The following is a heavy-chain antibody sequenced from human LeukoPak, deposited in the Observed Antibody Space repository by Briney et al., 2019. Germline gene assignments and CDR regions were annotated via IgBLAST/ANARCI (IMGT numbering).Heavy chain of an antibody. D-gene: IGHD3-10*01. Sequence: PGGSLGLSCAASGFTFSSYAMSWVRQAPGKGLEWVSGISGGGTGTYYADSVKGRFTISRDNSKSTLYLQMNSLRAGDTALYYCAKYGSGNFFDYWGQGTLVTVSS. CDR1: GFTFSSYA. CDR2: ISGGGTGT. V-gene: IGHV3-23*01. CDR3: AKYGSGNFFDY. J-gene: IGHJ4*02.